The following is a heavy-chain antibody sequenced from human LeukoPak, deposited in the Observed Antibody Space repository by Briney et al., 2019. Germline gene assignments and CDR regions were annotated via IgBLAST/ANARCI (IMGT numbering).Heavy chain of an antibody. J-gene: IGHJ4*02. CDR3: ARDAGYNHRFDY. V-gene: IGHV4-61*02. Sequence: SETLSLTCTVSGGSISSGSYYRSWIRQPAGKGLEWIGRIYTSGSTNYNPSLKSRVTISVDTSKNQFSLKLSSVTAADTAVYYCARDAGYNHRFDYWGQGTLVTVSS. D-gene: IGHD5-24*01. CDR1: GGSISSGSYY. CDR2: IYTSGST.